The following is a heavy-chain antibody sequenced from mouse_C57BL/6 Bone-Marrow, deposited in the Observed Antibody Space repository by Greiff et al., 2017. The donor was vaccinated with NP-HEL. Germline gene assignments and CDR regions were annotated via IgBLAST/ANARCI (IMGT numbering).Heavy chain of an antibody. CDR2: IRSKSNNYAT. CDR3: VNYGNYAGAMDY. Sequence: EVQLVESGGGLVQPKGSLKLSCAASGFSFNTYAMNWVRQAPGKGLEWVARIRSKSNNYATYYADSVKDRFTISRDDSESMLYLQMNNLKTEDTAMYYCVNYGNYAGAMDYWGQGTSVTVSS. D-gene: IGHD2-1*01. J-gene: IGHJ4*01. V-gene: IGHV10-1*01. CDR1: GFSFNTYA.